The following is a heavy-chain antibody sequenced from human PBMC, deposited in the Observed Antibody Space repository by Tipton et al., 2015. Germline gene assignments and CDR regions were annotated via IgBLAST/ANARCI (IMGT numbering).Heavy chain of an antibody. CDR2: IFPSDSDT. CDR3: AGHRDSSGYYQHDGFNI. D-gene: IGHD3-22*01. J-gene: IGHJ3*02. V-gene: IGHV5-51*01. Sequence: QLVQSGAEVKKPGESLKISCKASGYIFSRHWIGWVRQVPGKGLEWMGIIFPSDSDTRYSPSFQGQVTISADKSISTVYLHWSSLKASDTAMYYCAGHRDSSGYYQHDGFNIWGQGTMVTVSS. CDR1: GYIFSRHW.